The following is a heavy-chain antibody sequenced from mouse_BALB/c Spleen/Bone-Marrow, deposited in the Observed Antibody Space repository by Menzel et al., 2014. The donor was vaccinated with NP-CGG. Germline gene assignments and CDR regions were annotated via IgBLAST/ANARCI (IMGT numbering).Heavy chain of an antibody. D-gene: IGHD2-14*01. CDR1: GYTFTDYN. J-gene: IGHJ4*01. CDR3: AREVRRFYAMDY. V-gene: IGHV1-18*01. CDR2: INPNNGGT. Sequence: EVQLQQSGPELVKPGASVKIPCKASGYTFTDYNMDWVKQSHGKSLEWIGDINPNNGGTIYNQKFKGKATLTVDKSSSTAYMGLRSLTSEDTAVYYCAREVRRFYAMDYWGQGTSVTVSS.